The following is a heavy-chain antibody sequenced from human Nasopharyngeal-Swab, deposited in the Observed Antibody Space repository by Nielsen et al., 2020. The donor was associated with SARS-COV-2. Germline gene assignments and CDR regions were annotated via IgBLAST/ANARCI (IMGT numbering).Heavy chain of an antibody. V-gene: IGHV1-3*01. J-gene: IGHJ6*02. D-gene: IGHD6-19*01. CDR1: GYTFTSYA. CDR2: INAGNGNT. Sequence: ASVKVSCEASGYTFTSYAMHWVRQAPGQRLEWMGWINAGNGNTKYSQKFQGRVTITRDTSASTAYKELSSLRSEDTAVYYCAFGIAVAGPMGYYGMDVWGQGTTVTVSS. CDR3: AFGIAVAGPMGYYGMDV.